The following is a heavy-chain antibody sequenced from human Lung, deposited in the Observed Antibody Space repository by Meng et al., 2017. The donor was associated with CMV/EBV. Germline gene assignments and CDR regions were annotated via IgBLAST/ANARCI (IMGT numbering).Heavy chain of an antibody. CDR2: INPNSGGT. CDR3: ARPIGPSRDYYYGMDV. J-gene: IGHJ6*02. D-gene: IGHD2/OR15-2a*01. V-gene: IGHV1-2*02. CDR1: GYTFTDYY. Sequence: ASVXVSXKASGYTFTDYYMHWVRQAPGQGLEWMGWINPNSGGTNYAQKFQGRVAMTRDTSISTAYMELSRPRSDDTAVYYCARPIGPSRDYYYGMDVWVQGTXVTVSS.